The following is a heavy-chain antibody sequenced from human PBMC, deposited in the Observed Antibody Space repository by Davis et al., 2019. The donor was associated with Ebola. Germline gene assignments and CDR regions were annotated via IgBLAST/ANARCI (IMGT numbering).Heavy chain of an antibody. V-gene: IGHV3-23*01. Sequence: GESLKISCAASGFTFSSYAMSWVRQAPGKGLEWVSAISGSGGSTYYADSVKGRFTISRDNSKNTLYLQMNSLRAEDTAVYYCAKDEGDYSSSWLVYYYYGMDVWGQGTTVTVSS. CDR1: GFTFSSYA. CDR2: ISGSGGST. D-gene: IGHD6-13*01. CDR3: AKDEGDYSSSWLVYYYYGMDV. J-gene: IGHJ6*02.